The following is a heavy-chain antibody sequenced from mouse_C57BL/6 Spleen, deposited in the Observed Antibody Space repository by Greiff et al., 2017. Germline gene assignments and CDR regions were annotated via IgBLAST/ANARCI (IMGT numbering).Heavy chain of an antibody. J-gene: IGHJ2*01. V-gene: IGHV5-17*01. D-gene: IGHD1-1*01. CDR3: ARDGSSYPYYFDY. CDR2: ISSGSRTI. Sequence: EVMLVESGGGLAKPGGSLKLSCAASGFTFSDYGMHWVRRAPEKGLEWVAYISSGSRTIYYADTVKGRFTISRDNAKNTLFLQMTSLRSEDTAMYYCARDGSSYPYYFDYWGQGTTLTVSS. CDR1: GFTFSDYG.